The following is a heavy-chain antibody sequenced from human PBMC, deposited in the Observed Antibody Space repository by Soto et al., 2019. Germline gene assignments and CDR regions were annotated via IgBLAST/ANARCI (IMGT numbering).Heavy chain of an antibody. Sequence: EVPLVESGGGLVKPGGSLRLSCEASGFTFSRYFMNWVRQAPGKGLEWVSSISGSSSYKSYADSVKGRFTISRDNAKNSLILQMNSLRADDTAVYYCVRIMGLETHFWGQGTLVTVSS. CDR2: ISGSSSYK. J-gene: IGHJ4*02. CDR1: GFTFSRYF. V-gene: IGHV3-21*01. D-gene: IGHD1-26*01. CDR3: VRIMGLETHF.